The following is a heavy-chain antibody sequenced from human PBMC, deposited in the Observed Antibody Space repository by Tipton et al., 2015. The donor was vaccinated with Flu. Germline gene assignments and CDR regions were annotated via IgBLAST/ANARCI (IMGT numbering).Heavy chain of an antibody. CDR3: ARDARYYYGSGQKGDGMDV. CDR1: GFTFSSYA. CDR2: ISYDGSNK. Sequence: SLRLSCAASGFTFSSYAMHWVRQAPGKGLEWVTVISYDGSNKYYADSVKGRFTISRDNSKNTLYLQMNSLRAEDTAVYYCARDARYYYGSGQKGDGMDVWGQGTTVTVSS. J-gene: IGHJ6*02. D-gene: IGHD3-10*01. V-gene: IGHV3-30-3*01.